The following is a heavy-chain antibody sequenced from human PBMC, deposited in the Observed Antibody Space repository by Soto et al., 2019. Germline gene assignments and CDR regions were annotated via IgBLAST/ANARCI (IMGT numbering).Heavy chain of an antibody. D-gene: IGHD2-15*01. CDR3: AGIEEGVAGLLFDY. J-gene: IGHJ4*02. V-gene: IGHV1-69*12. CDR2: IIPIFGTA. CDR1: GGTFSSYA. Sequence: QVQLVQSGAEVKKPGSSVKVSCKASGGTFSSYAISWVRQAPGQGLEWMGGIIPIFGTANYAQKFQGRVTXXAXEXTSTADMELSSLRSEDTAGYYWAGIEEGVAGLLFDYWGQGTLVTVSS.